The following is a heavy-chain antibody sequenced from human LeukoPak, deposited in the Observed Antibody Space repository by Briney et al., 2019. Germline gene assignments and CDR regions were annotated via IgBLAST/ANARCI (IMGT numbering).Heavy chain of an antibody. J-gene: IGHJ5*02. CDR1: GGSISSSSYY. Sequence: SETLSLTCSVSGGSISSSSYYWGWIRQPPGKGLEWIGSIYYSGGTYYNPSLKSRVTISIDTSKNQFSLKLSSVTAADTAVYYCARLGWAQYSYGPPALAETRPYNWFDPWGQGTLVTVSS. V-gene: IGHV4-39*07. D-gene: IGHD5-18*01. CDR3: ARLGWAQYSYGPPALAETRPYNWFDP. CDR2: IYYSGGT.